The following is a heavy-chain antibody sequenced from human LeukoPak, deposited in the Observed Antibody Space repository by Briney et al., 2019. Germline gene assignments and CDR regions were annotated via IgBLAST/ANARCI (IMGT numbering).Heavy chain of an antibody. D-gene: IGHD3-3*01. J-gene: IGHJ4*02. Sequence: GGSLRLSCAASGFTFSSYAMSWLRQAPGKGLEWVSAISGSGGSTYYADSVKGRFTISKDNSKNTLYLQMNSLRAEDTAVYYCAKDLSYYDFWSGYKLIDYWGQGTLVTVSS. CDR3: AKDLSYYDFWSGYKLIDY. CDR1: GFTFSSYA. V-gene: IGHV3-23*01. CDR2: ISGSGGST.